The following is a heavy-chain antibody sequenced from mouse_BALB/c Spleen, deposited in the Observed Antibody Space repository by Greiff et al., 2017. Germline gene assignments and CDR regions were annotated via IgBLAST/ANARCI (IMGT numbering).Heavy chain of an antibody. CDR2: IDPANGNT. Sequence: EVQLKESGAELVKPGASVKLSCTASGFNIKDTYMHWVKQRPEQGLEWIGRIDPANGNTKYDPKFQGKATITADTSSNTAYLQLSSLTSEDTAVYYCASSNSAMDYWGQGTSVTVSS. J-gene: IGHJ4*01. V-gene: IGHV14-3*02. CDR3: ASSNSAMDY. CDR1: GFNIKDTY.